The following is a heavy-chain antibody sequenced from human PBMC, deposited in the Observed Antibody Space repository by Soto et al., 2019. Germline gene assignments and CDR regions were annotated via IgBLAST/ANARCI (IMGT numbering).Heavy chain of an antibody. V-gene: IGHV3-23*01. J-gene: IGHJ3*02. CDR1: GFNFTAYS. Sequence: EVQLLESGGGLVQPGGSLRLSCAASGFNFTAYSMSWVLQAPGKGLEWVSGLVGSGDPIFYAASVRGRFTVSRDNSKNTLFLQMSSLRADDTAIHYCAKDAIANNGIWEPFDMWGRGTGVTVSS. CDR2: LVGSGDPI. CDR3: AKDAIANNGIWEPFDM. D-gene: IGHD2-8*01.